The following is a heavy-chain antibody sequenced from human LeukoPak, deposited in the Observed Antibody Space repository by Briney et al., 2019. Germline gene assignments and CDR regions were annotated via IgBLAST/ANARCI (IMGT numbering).Heavy chain of an antibody. CDR2: ISYDGSNK. CDR1: GFTFSSYA. J-gene: IGHJ6*02. D-gene: IGHD1-26*01. CDR3: ARVVGSYYGMDV. V-gene: IGHV3-30*04. Sequence: GGSLRLSCAASGFTFSSYAMHWVRQAPGKGLEWVAVISYDGSNKYHADSVKGRFTISRDNSKNTLYLQMNSLRAEDTAVFYCARVVGSYYGMDVWGQGTTVTVSS.